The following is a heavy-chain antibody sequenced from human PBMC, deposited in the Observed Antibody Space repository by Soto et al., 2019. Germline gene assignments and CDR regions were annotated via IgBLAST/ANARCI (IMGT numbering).Heavy chain of an antibody. CDR2: IWYDGSNK. J-gene: IGHJ3*02. D-gene: IGHD5-12*01. CDR1: GFTFSSYG. V-gene: IGHV3-33*01. CDR3: ARDWGVATIRMGADAFDI. Sequence: QVQLVESGGGVVQPGRSLRLSCAASGFTFSSYGMHWVRQAPGKGLEWVAVIWYDGSNKYYADSVKGRFTISRDNSKNTLYLQMNSLRAEDTAVYYCARDWGVATIRMGADAFDIWGQGTMVTVSS.